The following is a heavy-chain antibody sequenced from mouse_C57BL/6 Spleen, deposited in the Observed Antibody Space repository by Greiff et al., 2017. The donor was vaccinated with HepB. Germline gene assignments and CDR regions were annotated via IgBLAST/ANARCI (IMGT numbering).Heavy chain of an antibody. CDR3: ARAYYSNYGWYFDV. CDR2: IYPGSGST. V-gene: IGHV1-55*01. D-gene: IGHD2-5*01. CDR1: GYTFTSYW. Sequence: QVQLQQPGAELVKPGASVKMSCKASGYTFTSYWITWVKQRPGQGLEWIGDIYPGSGSTNYNEKFKSKAKLTVDTSSSTAYMQLSSLTSEDSAVYYCARAYYSNYGWYFDVWGTGTTVTVSS. J-gene: IGHJ1*03.